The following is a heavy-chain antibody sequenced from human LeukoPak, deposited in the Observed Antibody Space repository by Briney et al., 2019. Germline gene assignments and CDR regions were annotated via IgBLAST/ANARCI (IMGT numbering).Heavy chain of an antibody. CDR2: INPNSGGT. Sequence: GASVKVSCKASGYTFTGYYMHWVRQAPGQGLEWMGWINPNSGGTNYAQKFQGRVTMTRDTSISTAYMELSRLRSDDTAVYYCAREGYYYDSSGYYDWGQGTLVTVSS. J-gene: IGHJ4*02. V-gene: IGHV1-2*02. CDR3: AREGYYYDSSGYYD. CDR1: GYTFTGYY. D-gene: IGHD3-22*01.